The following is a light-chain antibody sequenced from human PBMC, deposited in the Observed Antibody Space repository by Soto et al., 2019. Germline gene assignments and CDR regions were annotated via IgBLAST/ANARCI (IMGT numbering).Light chain of an antibody. CDR1: QHVSRN. V-gene: IGKV3-15*01. CDR3: QQYNTWPYT. J-gene: IGKJ2*01. CDR2: RAS. Sequence: EIVMTQSPATLSASLGESATLSCRASQHVSRNFAWYRQKPGQAPTLLIYRASTRATGIPARFSGSESGTEFTLTISSLQSEDFAVYYCQQYNTWPYTFGQGTKLEIK.